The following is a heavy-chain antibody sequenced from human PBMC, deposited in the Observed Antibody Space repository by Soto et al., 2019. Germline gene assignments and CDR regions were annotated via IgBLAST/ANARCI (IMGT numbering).Heavy chain of an antibody. J-gene: IGHJ6*02. V-gene: IGHV4-34*01. Sequence: KTSETLSLTCAVYGGSFSCYYWTWIRQPPGKGLEWIGEINHRGNTNYNPPLKSRVTISVDTSKNQFSLKLTSVTAADTAVYYCARQEVPQWFTKGYYGMDVWDQGTTVTVSS. D-gene: IGHD2-8*01. CDR3: ARQEVPQWFTKGYYGMDV. CDR1: GGSFSCYY. CDR2: INHRGNT.